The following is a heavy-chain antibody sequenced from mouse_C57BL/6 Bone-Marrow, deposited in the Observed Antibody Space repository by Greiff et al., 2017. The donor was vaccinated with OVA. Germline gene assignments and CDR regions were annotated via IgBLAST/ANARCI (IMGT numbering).Heavy chain of an antibody. CDR2: IHPNSGST. CDR3: ARDYYGSYWYFDV. Sequence: QVQLQQPGAELVKPGASVKLSCKASGYTFTSYWMHWVKQRPGQGLEWIGMIHPNSGSTNYNEKFKSKATLTVDKSYSTAYMQLSSLTSEDSAVYYCARDYYGSYWYFDVWGTGTTVTVSS. J-gene: IGHJ1*03. CDR1: GYTFTSYW. V-gene: IGHV1-64*01. D-gene: IGHD1-1*01.